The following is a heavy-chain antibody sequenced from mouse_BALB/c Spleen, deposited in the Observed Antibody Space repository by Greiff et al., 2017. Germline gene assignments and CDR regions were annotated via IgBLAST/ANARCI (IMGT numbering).Heavy chain of an antibody. Sequence: VQLQQSGPELVRPGVSVKISCKGSGYTFTDYAMHWVKQSHAKSLEWIGVISTYYGNTNYNQKFKGKATMTVDKSSSTAYMELARLTSEDSAIYYCARRSYDYDDPYTMDYWGQGTSVTVSA. J-gene: IGHJ4*01. CDR2: ISTYYGNT. CDR1: GYTFTDYA. CDR3: ARRSYDYDDPYTMDY. D-gene: IGHD2-4*01. V-gene: IGHV1-67*01.